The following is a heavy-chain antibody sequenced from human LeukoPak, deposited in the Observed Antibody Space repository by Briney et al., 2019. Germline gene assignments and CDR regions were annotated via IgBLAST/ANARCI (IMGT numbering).Heavy chain of an antibody. CDR1: GFTFSSYA. Sequence: PGGSLRLSCAASGFTFSSYAMSWVRQAPGKGLEWVSAISGSGGSTYYADSVKGRFTISRDNAKNSLYLQMNSLRAEDTAVYYCARDENYYYDSSGLANWGQGTLVTVSS. CDR3: ARDENYYYDSSGLAN. J-gene: IGHJ4*02. D-gene: IGHD3-22*01. V-gene: IGHV3-23*01. CDR2: ISGSGGST.